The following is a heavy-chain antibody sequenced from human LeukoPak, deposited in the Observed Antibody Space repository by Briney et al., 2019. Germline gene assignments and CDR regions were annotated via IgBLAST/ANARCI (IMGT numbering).Heavy chain of an antibody. CDR3: ARPTYNWYFDL. J-gene: IGHJ2*01. CDR1: GGSFSGYY. D-gene: IGHD3-16*01. CDR2: INHSGST. Sequence: SETLSLTCAVYGGSFSGYYWSWIRLPPGKGLEWIGEINHSGSTNYNPSLKSRVTISVDTSKNQFSLKLSSVTAADTAVYYCARPTYNWYFDLWGRGTLVTVSS. V-gene: IGHV4-34*01.